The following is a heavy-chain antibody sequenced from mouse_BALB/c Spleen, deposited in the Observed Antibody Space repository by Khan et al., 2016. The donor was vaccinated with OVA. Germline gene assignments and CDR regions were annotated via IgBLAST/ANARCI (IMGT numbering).Heavy chain of an antibody. CDR1: GFTFSTYT. J-gene: IGHJ1*01. CDR3: RRDGNYAHWYFDV. V-gene: IGHV5-6-4*01. CDR2: ISSGSTYT. Sequence: EVELVESGGGLVKPGGSLKLSCAASGFTFSTYTMSWVRQTPEKRLEWVATISSGSTYTYYPDSVKGRFTISRDTAKNTLYLQMSSLKSEDTAVYYCRRDGNYAHWYFDVWGAGTTVTVSS. D-gene: IGHD2-1*01.